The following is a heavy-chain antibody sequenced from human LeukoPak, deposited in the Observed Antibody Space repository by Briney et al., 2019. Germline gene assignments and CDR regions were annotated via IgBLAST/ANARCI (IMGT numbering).Heavy chain of an antibody. CDR2: INHSGST. Sequence: SETLSLTCTVSGGSISSYYWSWIRQPPGKGLEWIGEINHSGSTNYNPSLKSRVTISVDTSKNQFSLKLSSVTAADTAVYYCAVKLGSKVMNWFDPWGQGTLVTVSS. D-gene: IGHD1-26*01. J-gene: IGHJ5*02. CDR1: GGSISSYY. V-gene: IGHV4-34*01. CDR3: AVKLGSKVMNWFDP.